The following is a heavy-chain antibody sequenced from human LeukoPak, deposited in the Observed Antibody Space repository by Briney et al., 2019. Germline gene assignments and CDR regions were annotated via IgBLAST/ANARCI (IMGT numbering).Heavy chain of an antibody. CDR1: GFTFSSYA. J-gene: IGHJ6*02. D-gene: IGHD3-16*02. CDR2: ISGSGGST. Sequence: GGSLRLSCAASGFTFSSYAMSWVRQAPGKGLEWVSAISGSGGSTYYADSVKGRFTTSRDNSKNTLYLQMNSLRAEDTAVYYCAKALSRLGELSHYYYYGMDVWGQGTTVTVSS. V-gene: IGHV3-23*01. CDR3: AKALSRLGELSHYYYYGMDV.